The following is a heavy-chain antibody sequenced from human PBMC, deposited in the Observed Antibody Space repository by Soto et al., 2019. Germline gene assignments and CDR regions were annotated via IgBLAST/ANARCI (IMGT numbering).Heavy chain of an antibody. V-gene: IGHV3-33*01. Sequence: QVQLVESGGGVVQPGRSLRVSCATSGFTFNGYGMHWVRQAPGKGLEWVAVIGHVPNAINYADSVKGRFTISRDNTKNTLFLQLDSLRDEDTAVYYCVRDLRAGKYFDNWGQGTLVVVSS. CDR3: VRDLRAGKYFDN. CDR1: GFTFNGYG. J-gene: IGHJ4*02. D-gene: IGHD1-1*01. CDR2: IGHVPNAI.